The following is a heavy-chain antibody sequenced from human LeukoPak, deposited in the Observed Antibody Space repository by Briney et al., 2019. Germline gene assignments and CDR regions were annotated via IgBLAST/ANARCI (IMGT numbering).Heavy chain of an antibody. CDR3: ARDPMADFDY. Sequence: GGSLRLSCAASGFTFSTYAMHWVRQAPGKGLEWVAVISNDGRNKIYADSVKGRFTISRDNSKNTLFLQMNSLRTEDTAVYYCARDPMADFDYWGQGTLSPSPQ. CDR1: GFTFSTYA. J-gene: IGHJ4*02. V-gene: IGHV3-30*04. D-gene: IGHD2-8*01. CDR2: ISNDGRNK.